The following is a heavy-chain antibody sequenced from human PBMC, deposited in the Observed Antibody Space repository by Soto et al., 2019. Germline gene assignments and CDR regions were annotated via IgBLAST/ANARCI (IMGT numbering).Heavy chain of an antibody. J-gene: IGHJ4*02. CDR1: GFALSSYS. Sequence: GGSLRLSCAVSGFALSSYSIAWVRQAPGKGLEWVSFTFNYAGRLYYADSVKGRFTISRDNSKNTLYLQMNSLRAEDTAVYYCAKEDSSILWTSDYWGQGTLVTVSS. CDR2: TFNYAGRL. CDR3: AKEDSSILWTSDY. D-gene: IGHD2-21*01. V-gene: IGHV3-23*01.